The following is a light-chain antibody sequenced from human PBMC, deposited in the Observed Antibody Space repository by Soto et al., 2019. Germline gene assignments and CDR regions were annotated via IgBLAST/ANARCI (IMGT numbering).Light chain of an antibody. CDR3: QQGHSTPYT. V-gene: IGKV1-39*01. Sequence: DIQMTQSPYSLSASVGDSVTITCRSSQNIRTYLNWYQQNPGRAPKLLIHSASALPSGVPSRFSGSGSGTEFTLTMSGLQPEDFATYYCQQGHSTPYTFGQGTKVDIK. J-gene: IGKJ2*01. CDR2: SAS. CDR1: QNIRTY.